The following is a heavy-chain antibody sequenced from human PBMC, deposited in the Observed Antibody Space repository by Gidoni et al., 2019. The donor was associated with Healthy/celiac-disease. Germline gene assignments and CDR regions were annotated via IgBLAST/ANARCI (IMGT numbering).Heavy chain of an antibody. CDR1: GFTFSDHY. D-gene: IGHD3-10*01. Sequence: EVQLVESGGGLVQPGGSLRLSCAASGFTFSDHYMDWVRQAPGKGLEWVGRTRNKANSYPTEYAASVKGRFTISRDDSKNSLYLQMNSLKTEDTAVYYCARAEVGYYYGSGSYDYYYMDVWGKGTTVTVSS. V-gene: IGHV3-72*01. CDR2: TRNKANSYPT. CDR3: ARAEVGYYYGSGSYDYYYMDV. J-gene: IGHJ6*03.